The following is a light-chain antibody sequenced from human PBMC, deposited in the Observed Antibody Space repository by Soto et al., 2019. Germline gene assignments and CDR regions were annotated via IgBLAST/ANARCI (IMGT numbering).Light chain of an antibody. V-gene: IGLV4-69*01. CDR3: QTWGTGIPPVV. J-gene: IGLJ2*01. CDR1: SGHSSYA. Sequence: QLVLTQSPSASASLGASVKLTCTLSSGHSSYAIAWHQQQPEKGPRYLMKLNSDGSHSKGDGIPDRFSGSSSGAERYLTISSRQSEDEADYYCQTWGTGIPPVVFGGGTKLTVL. CDR2: LNSDGSH.